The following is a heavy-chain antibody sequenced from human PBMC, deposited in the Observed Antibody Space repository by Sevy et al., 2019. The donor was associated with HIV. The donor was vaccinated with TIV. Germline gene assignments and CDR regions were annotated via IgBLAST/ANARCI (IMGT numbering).Heavy chain of an antibody. CDR2: ISGTGRTT. J-gene: IGHJ4*02. Sequence: GESLKISCAASGFTFRNYAMSWVRQAPGKGLEWVSGISGTGRTTYYADSVKGRFTISRDNSKNTLHLQMYSLRAEDRAVCYCAKDDCADYVGGNFEDGGEGSVVTVSS. CDR1: GFTFRNYA. V-gene: IGHV3-23*01. D-gene: IGHD4-17*01. CDR3: AKDDCADYVGGNFED.